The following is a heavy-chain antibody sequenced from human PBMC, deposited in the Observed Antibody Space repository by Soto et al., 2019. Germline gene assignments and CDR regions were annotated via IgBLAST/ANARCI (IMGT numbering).Heavy chain of an antibody. CDR2: ISSGRTYT. J-gene: IGHJ4*02. Sequence: GGSLRLSCAASGFTFSSYNMNWVRQAPGKGLEWVSSISSGRTYTYYADSVKGRFTISRENAKNSVYLQMNSLRAEDTAVYYCARGYDSSAGDYWGQGTLVTVSS. V-gene: IGHV3-21*01. D-gene: IGHD3-22*01. CDR3: ARGYDSSAGDY. CDR1: GFTFSSYN.